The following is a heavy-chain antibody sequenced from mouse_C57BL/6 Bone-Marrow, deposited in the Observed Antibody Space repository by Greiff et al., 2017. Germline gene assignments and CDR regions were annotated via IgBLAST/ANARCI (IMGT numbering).Heavy chain of an antibody. D-gene: IGHD2-5*01. Sequence: EVKLQESGPELVKPGASVKISCKASGYSFTGYYMNWVKQSPEKSLEWIGEINPSTGGTTYNQKFKAKATLTVDKSSSTAYMQLKSLTSEDSAVYYCANSNYEGDYWGQGTTLTVSS. CDR1: GYSFTGYY. V-gene: IGHV1-42*01. J-gene: IGHJ2*01. CDR2: INPSTGGT. CDR3: ANSNYEGDY.